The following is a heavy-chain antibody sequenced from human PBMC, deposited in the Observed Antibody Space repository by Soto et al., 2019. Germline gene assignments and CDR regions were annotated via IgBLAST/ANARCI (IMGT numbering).Heavy chain of an antibody. J-gene: IGHJ6*03. CDR2: MNPNSGNT. Sequence: GASVKASCKASGYTFTSYNTHWVRQATGQGLEWMGWMNPNSGNTGHAQKFQGRVTMTRNTSISTAYMELSSLRSEDTAVYYCARGPLDLIWFGELLDYYYMDVWGKGTTVTVSS. D-gene: IGHD3-10*01. CDR3: ARGPLDLIWFGELLDYYYMDV. V-gene: IGHV1-8*01. CDR1: GYTFTSYN.